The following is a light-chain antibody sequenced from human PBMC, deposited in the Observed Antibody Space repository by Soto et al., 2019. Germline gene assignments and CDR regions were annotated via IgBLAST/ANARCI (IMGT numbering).Light chain of an antibody. CDR2: DAS. CDR1: QSVSGS. J-gene: IGKJ5*01. CDR3: QQYNNWPAIT. Sequence: EIELTQSPSTLSSSPWERATLSCRASQSVSGSYLAWYQQRPGEPPRLLIFDASRRVTGIAARFSGSGSGTEFTLTISGLQSEDFAVYYCQQYNNWPAITFGQGTRLEIK. V-gene: IGKV3D-15*01.